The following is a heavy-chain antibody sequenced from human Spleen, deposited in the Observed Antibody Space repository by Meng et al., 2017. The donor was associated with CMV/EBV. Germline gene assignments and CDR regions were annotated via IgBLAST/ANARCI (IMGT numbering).Heavy chain of an antibody. CDR1: DVSISSGGNY. CDR3: ARGYSYFDY. D-gene: IGHD1-1*01. Sequence: LTCGVSDVSISSGGNYWSWIRQHPGKGLEWIGYIYYTGSTYYNPSLRSRFTISVDTFKNQFSLKVSSVTAADTAVYYCARGYSYFDYWGQGTLVTVSS. CDR2: IYYTGST. V-gene: IGHV4-31*11. J-gene: IGHJ4*02.